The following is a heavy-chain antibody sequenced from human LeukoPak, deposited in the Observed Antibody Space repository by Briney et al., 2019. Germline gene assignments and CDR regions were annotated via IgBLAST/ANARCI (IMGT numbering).Heavy chain of an antibody. CDR2: ISSSGSTI. D-gene: IGHD4-17*01. Sequence: GGSLRLSCAASGFTFSSYEMNWVRQAPGKGLEWVSYISSSGSTIYYADSVKGRFTISRDNAKNSLYLQMNSLRAEDTAVYYCAKDVGRGYGDYVSEDYWGQGTLVTVSS. V-gene: IGHV3-48*03. CDR3: AKDVGRGYGDYVSEDY. J-gene: IGHJ4*02. CDR1: GFTFSSYE.